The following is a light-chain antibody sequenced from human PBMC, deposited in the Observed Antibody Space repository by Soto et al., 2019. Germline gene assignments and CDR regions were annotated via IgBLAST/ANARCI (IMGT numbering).Light chain of an antibody. J-gene: IGKJ1*01. CDR2: AAS. CDR1: QSISNY. CDR3: QQSYSTPRT. V-gene: IGKV1-39*01. Sequence: DIQMTQSPSSLSASVGDRVTITCRASQSISNYFNWYQQKPGKAPKLLMYAASSLQSGVPSRFSGSGSGTDFTLTINRLQPGDFATYYCQQSYSTPRTFGQGTKVEIK.